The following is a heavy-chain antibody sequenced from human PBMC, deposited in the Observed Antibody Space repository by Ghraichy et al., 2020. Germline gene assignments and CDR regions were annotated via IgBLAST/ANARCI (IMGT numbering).Heavy chain of an antibody. CDR3: ARGSGYYNSYYSGMDV. D-gene: IGHD3-3*01. J-gene: IGHJ6*02. V-gene: IGHV3-13*01. CDR1: GFTFSSYD. CDR2: SGTAGDT. Sequence: GVSLRLSCAASGFTFSSYDMHWVRQATGKGLEWVSGSGTAGDTFYPGSVTGRFTISRENAKNSLYLQMNSLRAGDTAVYYCARGSGYYNSYYSGMDVWGQGTTVPVSS.